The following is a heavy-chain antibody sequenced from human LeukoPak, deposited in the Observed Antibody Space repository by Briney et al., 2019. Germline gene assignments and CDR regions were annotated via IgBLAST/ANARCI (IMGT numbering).Heavy chain of an antibody. Sequence: PSETLSLTCTVSGGSISSYYWSWIRQPPGKGLEWIGYIYFSGSTNYNPSLKSRVTLSVSTSKNQFSLNLSSVTAADTAVYYCARGPYCGTTSCYRRGAFDIWGQGTMVTVSS. CDR1: GGSISSYY. CDR2: IYFSGST. J-gene: IGHJ3*02. V-gene: IGHV4-59*01. D-gene: IGHD2-2*01. CDR3: ARGPYCGTTSCYRRGAFDI.